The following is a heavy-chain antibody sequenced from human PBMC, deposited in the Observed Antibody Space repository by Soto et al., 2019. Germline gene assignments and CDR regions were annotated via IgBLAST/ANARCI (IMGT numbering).Heavy chain of an antibody. V-gene: IGHV3-48*02. CDR2: ISSSSSTI. D-gene: IGHD3-3*01. CDR1: GFTFSSYS. Sequence: EVQLVESGGGLVQPGGSLRLSCAASGFTFSSYSMNWVRQAPGKGLEWVSYISSSSSTIYYADSVKGRFTISGDNAKNSLYLQMNSLRDEDTAVYYCARDPGVLRFLEWLPEFDYWGQGTLVTVSS. J-gene: IGHJ4*02. CDR3: ARDPGVLRFLEWLPEFDY.